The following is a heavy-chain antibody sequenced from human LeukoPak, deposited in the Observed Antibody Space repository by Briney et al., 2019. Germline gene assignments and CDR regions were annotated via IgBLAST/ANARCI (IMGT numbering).Heavy chain of an antibody. CDR3: ARGCQNGYCSTTFAAWFDP. J-gene: IGHJ5*02. V-gene: IGHV3-48*03. CDR2: ISSSGSTI. CDR1: GFTFSSYE. Sequence: QTGGSLRLSCAASGFTFSSYEMNWVRQAPGKGLEWVSYISSSGSTIYYADSVKGRFTISRDNAKNSLYLQMSSLRAEDTAVYYCARGCQNGYCSTTFAAWFDPWGQGTLVTVSS. D-gene: IGHD2-2*01.